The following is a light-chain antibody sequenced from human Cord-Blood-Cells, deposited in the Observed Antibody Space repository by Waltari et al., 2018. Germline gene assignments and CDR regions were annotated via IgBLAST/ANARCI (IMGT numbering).Light chain of an antibody. CDR3: QVWDSSSDHPYV. CDR1: NIGSNS. V-gene: IGLV3-21*04. CDR2: YVS. J-gene: IGLJ1*01. Sequence: SYVLTQPPSVSVAPGKTARITCGGNNIGSNSVHWYQQKPGQAPVLVIYYVSDRPSGIPERFSGSNSGNTATLTISRVEAGDEADYYCQVWDSSSDHPYVFGTGTKVTVL.